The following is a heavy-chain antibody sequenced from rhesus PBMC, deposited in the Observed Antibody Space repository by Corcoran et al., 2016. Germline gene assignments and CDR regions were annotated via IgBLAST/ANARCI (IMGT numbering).Heavy chain of an antibody. CDR3: ARELVVTTSVFVDY. CDR2: LYSNSENT. V-gene: IGHV4S12*01. CDR1: GGSISSGYYD. D-gene: IGHD2-39*02. Sequence: QVQLQESGPGVVKPSETLSLTCAVSGGSISSGYYDWSWIRQPPGMGLEWFGDLYSNSENTNYNPSLKSRVTISTDTSKNQFSLKLSSVTAADTAVYYCARELVVTTSVFVDYWGQGVLVTVSS. J-gene: IGHJ4*01.